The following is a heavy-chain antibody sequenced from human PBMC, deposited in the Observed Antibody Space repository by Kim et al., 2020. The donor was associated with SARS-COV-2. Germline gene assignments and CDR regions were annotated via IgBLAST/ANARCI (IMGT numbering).Heavy chain of an antibody. D-gene: IGHD3-16*01. CDR1: GFTFSSYE. CDR2: ISSSGSTI. Sequence: GGSLRLSCAASGFTFSSYEMNWVRQAPGKGLEWVSYISSSGSTIYYADSVKGRFTISRDNAKNSLYLQMNSLRAEDTAVYYCARGERGLLYYYGMDVWGQGTTVTVSS. V-gene: IGHV3-48*03. CDR3: ARGERGLLYYYGMDV. J-gene: IGHJ6*02.